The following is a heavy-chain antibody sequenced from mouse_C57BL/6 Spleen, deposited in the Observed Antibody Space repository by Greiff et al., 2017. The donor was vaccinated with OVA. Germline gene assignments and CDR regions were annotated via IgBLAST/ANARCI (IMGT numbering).Heavy chain of an antibody. CDR3: AREDYDDLGFDD. Sequence: EVKLVESGGDLVKPGGSLKLSCAASGFTFSSYGMSWVRQTPDKRLEWVATISSGGSYTYYPDSVKGRFTISRDNAKNTLYLQMSSLKSEDTAMYYCAREDYDDLGFDDWGQGTTLTVSS. J-gene: IGHJ2*01. CDR1: GFTFSSYG. CDR2: ISSGGSYT. V-gene: IGHV5-6*02. D-gene: IGHD2-4*01.